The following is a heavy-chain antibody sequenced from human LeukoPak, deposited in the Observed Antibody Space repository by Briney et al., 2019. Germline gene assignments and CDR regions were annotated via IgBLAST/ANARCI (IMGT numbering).Heavy chain of an antibody. CDR2: ISYDGRNK. D-gene: IGHD2-2*01. Sequence: HSGRSLRLSCSASGFVFSDYPLHWIRQAPGKGLEWVAVISYDGRNKHYPDSVKGRFTISRDISTDTLWLQMDSLRTEDTAVYYCAKGPIRGTAAAIDYWGQGTLVTVSS. V-gene: IGHV3-30*04. CDR3: AKGPIRGTAAAIDY. J-gene: IGHJ4*02. CDR1: GFVFSDYP.